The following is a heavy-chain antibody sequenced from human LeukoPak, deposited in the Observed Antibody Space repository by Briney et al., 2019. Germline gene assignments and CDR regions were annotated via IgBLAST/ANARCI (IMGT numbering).Heavy chain of an antibody. CDR1: GGSFSGYY. V-gene: IGHV4-59*01. CDR2: ISYSGST. J-gene: IGHJ4*02. CDR3: ARYTDYGGNSRIVDY. Sequence: KPSETLSLTCAVYGGSFSGYYWSWIRQPPGKGLEGIGYISYSGSTNYNPSLKSRVTISVDTSKNQFSLKLGSVTAADTAMYYCARYTDYGGNSRIVDYWGQGTLVTVSS. D-gene: IGHD4-23*01.